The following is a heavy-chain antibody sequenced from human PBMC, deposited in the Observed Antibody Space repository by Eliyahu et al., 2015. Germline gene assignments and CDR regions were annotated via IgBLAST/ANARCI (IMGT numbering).Heavy chain of an antibody. D-gene: IGHD5-24*01. J-gene: IGHJ4*02. V-gene: IGHV2-5*02. CDR1: GFSLSTSGVG. CDR3: AHSRMATDRPERGFDY. Sequence: QITLKESGPTLVKPTQTLTLTCTFSGFSLSTSGVGVGWIRQPPGKALEWLALIYWDDDKRYSPSLKSRLTITKDTSKNQVVLTMTNMDPVDTATYYCAHSRMATDRPERGFDYWGQGTLVTVSS. CDR2: IYWDDDK.